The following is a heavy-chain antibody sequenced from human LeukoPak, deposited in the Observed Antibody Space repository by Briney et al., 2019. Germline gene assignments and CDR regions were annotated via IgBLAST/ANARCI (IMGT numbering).Heavy chain of an antibody. CDR2: IYYSGST. Sequence: PSETLSLTCTVSGGSISSYYWSWIRQPPGKGLEWIGYIYYSGSTNYNPSLKSRVTISVDTSKNQFSLKLSSVTAADTAVYYCARDRGYSSSSLDYWGQGTLVTVSS. D-gene: IGHD6-6*01. CDR1: GGSISSYY. CDR3: ARDRGYSSSSLDY. J-gene: IGHJ4*02. V-gene: IGHV4-59*01.